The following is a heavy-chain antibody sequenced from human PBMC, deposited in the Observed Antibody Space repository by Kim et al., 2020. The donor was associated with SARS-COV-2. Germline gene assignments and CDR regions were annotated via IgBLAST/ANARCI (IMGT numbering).Heavy chain of an antibody. CDR3: VRVAVGASSWYYFDS. D-gene: IGHD6-13*01. CDR2: ISSSGSYT. J-gene: IGHJ4*01. V-gene: IGHV3-11*05. Sequence: GGSLRLSCAASGIDFSYYYMSWIRQAPGKGLEWVSYISSSGSYTKYADSLKGRFTISRDNAENSLYLEMDSLRPEDTAVYYCVRVAVGASSWYYFDSLG. CDR1: GIDFSYYY.